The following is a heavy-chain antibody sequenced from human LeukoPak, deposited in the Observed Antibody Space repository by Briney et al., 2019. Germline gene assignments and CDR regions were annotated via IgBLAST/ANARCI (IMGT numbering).Heavy chain of an antibody. J-gene: IGHJ2*01. V-gene: IGHV4-59*01. CDR1: GGSINSYY. CDR2: IYYSGNT. D-gene: IGHD3-22*01. Sequence: PSETLSLTCTVSGGSINSYYWSWIRQPPGKGLEWIGYIYYSGNTNYNPSLKSRVSISIDTSKNQLSLQLSSVTAADAAVYYCARDRDSSGLRDFDLWGRGTLVTVSA. CDR3: ARDRDSSGLRDFDL.